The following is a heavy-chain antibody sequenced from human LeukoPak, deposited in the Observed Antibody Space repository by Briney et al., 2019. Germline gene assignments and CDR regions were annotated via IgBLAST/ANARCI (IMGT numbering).Heavy chain of an antibody. Sequence: SETLSLTCAVYGGSFSGYYWSWIRQPPGKGLEWIGEINHSGSTNYNPSLKSRVTISVDTSKNQLSLKLSSVTAADTAVYYCARPGVGDSSGSIPWFDYWGQGTLVTVSS. D-gene: IGHD3-22*01. CDR3: ARPGVGDSSGSIPWFDY. CDR2: INHSGST. J-gene: IGHJ4*02. CDR1: GGSFSGYY. V-gene: IGHV4-34*01.